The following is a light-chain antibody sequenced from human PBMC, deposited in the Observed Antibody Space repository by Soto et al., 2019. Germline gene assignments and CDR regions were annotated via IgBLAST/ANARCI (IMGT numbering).Light chain of an antibody. CDR3: QQYNSQRT. V-gene: IGKV1-5*03. Sequence: DIQMTQSPSTLSASVGDRVTITCRASQYISSWLAWYQQKPGKAPKLLIYKASSLESGVPSRFSGSGSGTEFTLTICSLQPDDFATYYCQQYNSQRTFGQGTKVEIK. CDR2: KAS. CDR1: QYISSW. J-gene: IGKJ1*01.